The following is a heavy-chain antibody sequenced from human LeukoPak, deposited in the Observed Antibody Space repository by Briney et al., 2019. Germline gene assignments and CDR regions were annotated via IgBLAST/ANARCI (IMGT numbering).Heavy chain of an antibody. Sequence: GGSLRLSCAASGFTFSSYEMNWVRQAPGKGLEWVSYISSSGSTIYYADSVKGRFTISRDNSKNTLYLQMNSLRAEDTAVYYCASDYYDSSGPADYWGQGTLVTVSS. CDR1: GFTFSSYE. D-gene: IGHD3-22*01. CDR2: ISSSGSTI. CDR3: ASDYYDSSGPADY. V-gene: IGHV3-48*03. J-gene: IGHJ4*02.